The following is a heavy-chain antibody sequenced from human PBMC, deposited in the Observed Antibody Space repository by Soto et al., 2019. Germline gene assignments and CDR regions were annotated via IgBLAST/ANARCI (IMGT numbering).Heavy chain of an antibody. V-gene: IGHV4-30-2*01. CDR1: GGSISSGGYS. CDR3: ARGSPTTTPFDY. J-gene: IGHJ4*02. D-gene: IGHD1-1*01. CDR2: IYHSGST. Sequence: PSETLSLTCAVSGGSISSGGYSWSWIRQPPGKGLEWIGYIYHSGSTYYNPSLKSRVTISVDRSKNQFSLKLSSVTAADTAVYYCARGSPTTTPFDYWGQGTLVTVSS.